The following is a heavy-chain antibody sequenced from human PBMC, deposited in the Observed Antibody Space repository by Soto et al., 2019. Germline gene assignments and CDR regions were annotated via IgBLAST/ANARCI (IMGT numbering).Heavy chain of an antibody. CDR3: AKGLGLWFGELRGGFDP. V-gene: IGHV3-23*01. D-gene: IGHD3-10*01. Sequence: GGSLRLSCAASGFTFSSYAMSWVRQAPGKGLEWVSAISGSGGSTYYADSVKGRFTISRDNSKNTLYLQMNSLRAEDTAVYYCAKGLGLWFGELRGGFDPWGQGTLVTVSS. J-gene: IGHJ5*02. CDR1: GFTFSSYA. CDR2: ISGSGGST.